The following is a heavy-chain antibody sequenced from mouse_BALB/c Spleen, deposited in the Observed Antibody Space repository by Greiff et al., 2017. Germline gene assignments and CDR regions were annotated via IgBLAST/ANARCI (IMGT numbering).Heavy chain of an antibody. CDR2: INPGSGGT. CDR1: GYAFTNYL. CDR3: ARRENYDYWFAY. J-gene: IGHJ3*01. D-gene: IGHD2-4*01. Sequence: QVQLQQSGAELVRPGTSVKVSCKASGYAFTNYLIEWVKQRPGQGLEWIGVINPGSGGTNYNEKFKGKATLTADKSSSTAYMQLSSLTSDDSAVYFCARRENYDYWFAYWGQGTLVTVSA. V-gene: IGHV1-54*01.